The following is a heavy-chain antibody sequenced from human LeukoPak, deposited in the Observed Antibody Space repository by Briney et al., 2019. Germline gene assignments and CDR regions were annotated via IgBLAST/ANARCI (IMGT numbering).Heavy chain of an antibody. Sequence: GGSLRLSCAASGFTFSSYAMSWVRQAPGKGLQWVSAISGSGGSTYYADSVKGRFTISRDNSKNTLYLQMNSLRAEDTAVYYCANIVVVVAATPPPGYWGQGTLVTVSS. J-gene: IGHJ4*02. CDR1: GFTFSSYA. V-gene: IGHV3-23*01. CDR2: ISGSGGST. CDR3: ANIVVVVAATPPPGY. D-gene: IGHD2-15*01.